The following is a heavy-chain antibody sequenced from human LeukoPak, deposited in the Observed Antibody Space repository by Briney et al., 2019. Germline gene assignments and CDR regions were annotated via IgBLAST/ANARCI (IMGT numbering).Heavy chain of an antibody. CDR2: ISGSGGST. CDR1: GFTFSSYA. D-gene: IGHD3-3*01. Sequence: GGSLRLSCAASGFTFSSYAMSWVRQAPGKGLEWVSAISGSGGSTYYADSVKGRFTISRDSSKNTLYLQMNSLRAGDTAVYYCAKDGPFFGVVILRFAYWGRGTRSPSPQ. V-gene: IGHV3-23*01. CDR3: AKDGPFFGVVILRFAY. J-gene: IGHJ4*02.